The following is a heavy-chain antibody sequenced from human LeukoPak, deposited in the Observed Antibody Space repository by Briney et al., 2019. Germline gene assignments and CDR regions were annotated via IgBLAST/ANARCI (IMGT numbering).Heavy chain of an antibody. CDR1: GFTFTTYW. J-gene: IGHJ4*02. Sequence: GGSLRLSCAASGFTFTTYWMSWIRQLPGKGLEWVANTNQDGTEKYYVDSVKGRFTISRDNAKNSLDLQMNSLRAEDTAVYYCAREFGDILTGYSFDYWGQGTLVTVSS. CDR3: AREFGDILTGYSFDY. CDR2: TNQDGTEK. V-gene: IGHV3-7*01. D-gene: IGHD3-9*01.